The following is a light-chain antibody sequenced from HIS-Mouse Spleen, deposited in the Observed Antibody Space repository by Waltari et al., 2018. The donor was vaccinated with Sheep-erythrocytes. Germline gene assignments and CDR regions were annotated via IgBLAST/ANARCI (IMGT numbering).Light chain of an antibody. J-gene: IGLJ3*02. Sequence: SYELTQPPSVSVSPGQTASITCSGDKLGDKYACWYQQKPGQSPVLVIYQDSKRPSGSPGRFSGSNSGNTATLTLSGTQAMDEADYYCQAWDSSSWVFGGGTKLTVL. CDR3: QAWDSSSWV. V-gene: IGLV3-1*01. CDR2: QDS. CDR1: KLGDKY.